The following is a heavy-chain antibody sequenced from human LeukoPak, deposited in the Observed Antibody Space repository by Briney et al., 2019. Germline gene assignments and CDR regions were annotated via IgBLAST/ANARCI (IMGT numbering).Heavy chain of an antibody. CDR2: IYYSGNT. V-gene: IGHV4-39*01. Sequence: SETLSLTCTVSGGSISNSNSYWGWVRQPPGKGLEWIGTIYYSGNTYYTPSLKSRVTISVDTSKNQFSLRLTSVTAADTAVYFCMRHEEEDGYNAKPFDFWGQGILATVSS. CDR3: MRHEEEDGYNAKPFDF. D-gene: IGHD5-24*01. J-gene: IGHJ4*02. CDR1: GGSISNSNSY.